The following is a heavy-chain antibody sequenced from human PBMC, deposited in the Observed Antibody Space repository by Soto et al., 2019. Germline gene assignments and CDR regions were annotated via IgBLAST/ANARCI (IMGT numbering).Heavy chain of an antibody. Sequence: SETLSLTCAVYGGSFSGYYWSWIRQPPGKGLEWIGEINHSGVTNYKPSLKRRVTISVDTSKNQFSLQLKSVTAADTALYYCARFSGSYYYAMDVWGQGSTVT. V-gene: IGHV4-34*01. J-gene: IGHJ6*02. D-gene: IGHD6-19*01. CDR1: GGSFSGYY. CDR2: INHSGVT. CDR3: ARFSGSYYYAMDV.